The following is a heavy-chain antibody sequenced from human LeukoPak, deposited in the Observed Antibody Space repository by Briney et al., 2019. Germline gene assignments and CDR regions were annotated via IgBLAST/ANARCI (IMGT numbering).Heavy chain of an antibody. D-gene: IGHD5-12*01. CDR2: IYHSGST. CDR1: GGSISSSNW. CDR3: ASYSGYDQLFDY. J-gene: IGHJ4*02. V-gene: IGHV4-4*02. Sequence: SGTLPLTCAVSGGSISSSNWWSWVRQPPGKGLEWIGEIYHSGSTNYNPSLKSRVTISVDKFKNQFSLKLSSVTAADTAVYYCASYSGYDQLFDYWGQGTLVTVSS.